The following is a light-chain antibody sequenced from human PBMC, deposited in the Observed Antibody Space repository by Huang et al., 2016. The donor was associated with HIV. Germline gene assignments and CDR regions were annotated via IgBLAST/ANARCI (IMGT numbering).Light chain of an antibody. J-gene: IGKJ4*01. V-gene: IGKV3-15*01. CDR2: GAS. CDR3: QPYNSWPPPLT. CDR1: ESVSSN. Sequence: EIVMTQSPATMSVSPGERATLSCRASESVSSNLAWYQQKPGQAPRLLIYGASTRATGIPYRFSCSGSGTEFTLTISSLQSEDFAVYFCQPYNSWPPPLTFGGGTKVEVK.